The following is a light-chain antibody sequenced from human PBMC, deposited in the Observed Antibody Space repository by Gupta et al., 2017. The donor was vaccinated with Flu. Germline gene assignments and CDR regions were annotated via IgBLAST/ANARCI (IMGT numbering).Light chain of an antibody. V-gene: IGLV7-43*01. CDR3: LLDDGGARV. J-gene: IGLJ3*02. CDR2: STS. CDR1: TGAVTSGYY. Sequence: QTVVTQEPSLTVSPGGTVTLTCASSTGAVTSGYYPNWFQQKPGHAPRELIDSTSNTPAWTPARFSGSCRGGKAALTLAGVQHEDEAEYYCLLDDGGARVFGGGTKLTVL.